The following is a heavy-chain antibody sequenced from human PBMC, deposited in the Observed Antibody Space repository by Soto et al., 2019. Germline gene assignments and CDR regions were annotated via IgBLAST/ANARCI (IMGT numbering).Heavy chain of an antibody. Sequence: QVQLVQSGAEVKKLGSSVKVPCKTSGVSFNNNGIGWVRQAPGHGLEWMGGVSPPFRTSNYARKFQGRISITADASTGTVNMELSSLTSEDTAQYYCARVLYYGSGSYSPYGMDVWGQGTTVTVSS. CDR3: ARVLYYGSGSYSPYGMDV. J-gene: IGHJ6*02. CDR2: VSPPFRTS. CDR1: GVSFNNNG. V-gene: IGHV1-69*01. D-gene: IGHD3-10*01.